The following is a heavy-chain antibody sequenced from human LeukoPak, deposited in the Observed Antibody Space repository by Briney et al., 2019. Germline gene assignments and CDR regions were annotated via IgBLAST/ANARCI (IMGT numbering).Heavy chain of an antibody. V-gene: IGHV3-30*07. CDR3: ARGTDSGYDSTGSFDY. J-gene: IGHJ4*02. CDR1: GFTFSTYA. D-gene: IGHD5-12*01. Sequence: PGRSLRLSCAASGFTFSTYAMHWVRQAPGKGPDWVAVISAFISYDGSNKYYADSVKGRFTISRDNSKNTLYLQLNSLRDDDTAVYYCARGTDSGYDSTGSFDYWGQGALVTVSS. CDR2: ISAFISYDGSNK.